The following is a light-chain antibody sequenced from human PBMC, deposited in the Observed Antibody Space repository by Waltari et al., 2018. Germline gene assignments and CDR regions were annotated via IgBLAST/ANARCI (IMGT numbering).Light chain of an antibody. CDR3: QQYYDTPFT. Sequence: DIVMTQSPDSLAVSLGARTTINCKSSQSVLHNSKNKNSLAWYQHKPGQPPKLLIYWASTRESGVPDRFSGSGSGTDFTLTISSLQAEDVAFYYCQQYYDTPFTFGPGTKVDIK. J-gene: IGKJ3*01. CDR1: QSVLHNSKNKNS. V-gene: IGKV4-1*01. CDR2: WAS.